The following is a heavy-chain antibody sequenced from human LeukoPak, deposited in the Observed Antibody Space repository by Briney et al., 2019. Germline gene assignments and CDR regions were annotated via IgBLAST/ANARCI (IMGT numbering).Heavy chain of an antibody. D-gene: IGHD3-10*01. J-gene: IGHJ4*02. CDR1: GFTFSSYA. CDR2: ISSNGGST. CDR3: VKAPHYYGSGSYHDY. V-gene: IGHV3-64D*06. Sequence: GGSLRLPCSASGFTFSSYAMHWVRQAPGKGLEYVSAISSNGGSTYYADSVKGRFTISRDNSKNTLYLQMSSLRAEDTAVYYCVKAPHYYGSGSYHDYWGQGTLVTVSS.